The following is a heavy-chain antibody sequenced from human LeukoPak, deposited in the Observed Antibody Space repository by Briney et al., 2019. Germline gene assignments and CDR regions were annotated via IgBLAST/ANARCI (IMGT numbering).Heavy chain of an antibody. D-gene: IGHD3-22*01. CDR3: AREERGGYHFDY. CDR1: GFTFSSYA. Sequence: GGSLRLSCAASGFTFSSYAMHWVRQAPGKGLEWVSVIYSGGSTYYADSVKGRFTISRDNSKNTLYLQMNSLRAEDTAVYYCAREERGGYHFDYWGQGTLVTVSS. V-gene: IGHV3-66*01. J-gene: IGHJ4*02. CDR2: IYSGGST.